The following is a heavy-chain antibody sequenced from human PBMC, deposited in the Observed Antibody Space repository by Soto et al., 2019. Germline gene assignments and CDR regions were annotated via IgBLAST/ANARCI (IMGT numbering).Heavy chain of an antibody. V-gene: IGHV3-23*01. CDR3: AKHLLDNGDSDYYYYGLDV. CDR2: IWGGDINA. D-gene: IGHD4-17*01. J-gene: IGHJ6*02. Sequence: PGGSLRLSCTASGFTFSSYAMSWVRQAPGKGLEWVSAIWGGDINAYYADSVKGRFTISRDTSKNTLYLQMNSLRAEDTAVYYCAKHLLDNGDSDYYYYGLDVWGQGTKVTVSS. CDR1: GFTFSSYA.